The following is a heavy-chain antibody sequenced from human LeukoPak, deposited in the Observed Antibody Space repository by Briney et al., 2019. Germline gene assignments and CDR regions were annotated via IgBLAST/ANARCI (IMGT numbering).Heavy chain of an antibody. CDR3: VKDLRSDFMGVLSRYLSY. CDR1: GFTFSSFA. V-gene: IGHV3-64D*09. D-gene: IGHD2/OR15-2a*01. J-gene: IGHJ4*02. Sequence: SGGSLRLSCSASGFTFSSFAMHWVRQAPGKGLEYVAAISRNGGSTYYADSVKGRFTISRDSSKNTLYLQMSSLRAEDTAVYLCVKDLRSDFMGVLSRYLSYWGQGTLVTVSS. CDR2: ISRNGGST.